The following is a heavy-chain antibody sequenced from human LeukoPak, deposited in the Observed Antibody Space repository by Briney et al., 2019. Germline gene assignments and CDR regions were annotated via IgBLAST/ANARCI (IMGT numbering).Heavy chain of an antibody. CDR2: TYYRSKWYN. CDR3: AREVRYCGGDCYPDAFDI. V-gene: IGHV6-1*01. D-gene: IGHD2-21*02. Sequence: SQILSLTCAISGDSVSSNSAAWNWIRQSPSRGLEWLGRTYYRSKWYNDYAVSVKSRITINPDTSKNQFSLQLNSVTPEDTAVYYCAREVRYCGGDCYPDAFDIWGQGTMVTVSS. J-gene: IGHJ3*02. CDR1: GDSVSSNSAA.